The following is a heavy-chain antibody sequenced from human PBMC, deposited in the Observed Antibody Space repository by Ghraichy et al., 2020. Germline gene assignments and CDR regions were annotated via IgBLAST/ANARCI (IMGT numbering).Heavy chain of an antibody. CDR3: ASDYDGYDGLNY. CDR1: GITFSSYW. J-gene: IGHJ4*02. Sequence: GALRLSCAASGITFSSYWMSWVRQAPGKGLEWVANIKQDGSEKNYVDSVKGRFTISRDNAKSSMYLQMNSLRAEDTAVYYCASDYDGYDGLNYWGQGTLVTVSS. CDR2: IKQDGSEK. D-gene: IGHD5-12*01. V-gene: IGHV3-7*03.